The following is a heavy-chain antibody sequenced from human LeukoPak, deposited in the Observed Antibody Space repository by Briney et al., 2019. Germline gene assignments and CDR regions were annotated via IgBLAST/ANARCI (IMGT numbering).Heavy chain of an antibody. J-gene: IGHJ4*02. Sequence: SETLSLTCTVSGGSISTFYWSWIRQPAGKGLEWIGRIHTSGSTNYSPSLKSRVTMSVDTSKNQFSLKVTSVTAADTALYYCARERIERYTYASSDFDYWGRGTLVTVSS. CDR3: ARERIERYTYASSDFDY. V-gene: IGHV4-4*07. CDR2: IHTSGST. CDR1: GGSISTFY. D-gene: IGHD5-18*01.